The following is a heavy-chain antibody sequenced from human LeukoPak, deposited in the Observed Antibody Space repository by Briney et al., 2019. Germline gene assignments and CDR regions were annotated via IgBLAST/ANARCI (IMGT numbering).Heavy chain of an antibody. Sequence: SETLSLTCTVSGGSISSYYWSWIRQPPGKGLEWIGYIYYSGSTNYNPSLKSRVTISVDTSKNQFSLKLSSVTAADTAVYYCAREITMVRGAPGTFDIWGQGTMVTVSS. CDR2: IYYSGST. V-gene: IGHV4-59*12. D-gene: IGHD3-10*01. CDR1: GGSISSYY. J-gene: IGHJ3*02. CDR3: AREITMVRGAPGTFDI.